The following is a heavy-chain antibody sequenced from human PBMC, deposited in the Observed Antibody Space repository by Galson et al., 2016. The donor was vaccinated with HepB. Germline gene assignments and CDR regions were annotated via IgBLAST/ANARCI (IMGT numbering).Heavy chain of an antibody. D-gene: IGHD3-10*01. CDR3: TTERAGASHY. J-gene: IGHJ4*02. CDR1: GFTFSNFW. Sequence: SLRLSCAASGFTFSNFWMSWVRQLPGKGLEWVANIKQDGSEKHYVDSVKGRLIIARDNADNSLSLQLNSLRVEDTAICYCTTERAGASHYWGQGTVVIVSS. V-gene: IGHV3-7*01. CDR2: IKQDGSEK.